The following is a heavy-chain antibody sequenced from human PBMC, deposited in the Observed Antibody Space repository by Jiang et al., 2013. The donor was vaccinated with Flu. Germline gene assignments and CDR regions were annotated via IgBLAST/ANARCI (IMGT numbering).Heavy chain of an antibody. CDR2: TYYRSKWYN. CDR3: ASGYCGGVSCYDYYYMDV. V-gene: IGHV6-1*01. Sequence: SQTLSLTCAISGDSVSSNSATWNWIRQSPSRGLEWLGRTYYRSKWYNNYAVSVKSRITINPDTSKNQFSLQLTSVTPEDTAVYYCASGYCGGVSCYDYYYMDVWGKGTTVTVS. CDR1: GDSVSSNSAT. D-gene: IGHD2-15*01. J-gene: IGHJ6*03.